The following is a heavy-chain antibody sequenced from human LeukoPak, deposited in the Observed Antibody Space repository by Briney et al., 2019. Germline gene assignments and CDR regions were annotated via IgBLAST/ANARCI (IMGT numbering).Heavy chain of an antibody. CDR3: ARDYHDSTGYYYDY. D-gene: IGHD3-22*01. CDR1: GFTFSSFT. Sequence: GGSLRLSCAASGFTFSSFTMSWVRQAPDKGLEWVSAISATADRTFYAESVKGRFTISRDNSKNTMYLQINSLRAEDTALYYCARDYHDSTGYYYDYWGQGTLVTVSS. CDR2: ISATADRT. J-gene: IGHJ4*02. V-gene: IGHV3-23*01.